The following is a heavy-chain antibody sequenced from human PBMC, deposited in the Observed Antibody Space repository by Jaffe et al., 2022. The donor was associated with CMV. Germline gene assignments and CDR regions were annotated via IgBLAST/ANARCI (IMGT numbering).Heavy chain of an antibody. J-gene: IGHJ6*03. CDR1: GFKFNNYR. D-gene: IGHD2-2*01. CDR3: ARIKEVPASEIYYYFYSMDV. CDR2: IKQDGSEK. Sequence: EVQLVESGGGLVQPGGSLRLSCAASGFKFNNYRMTWVRQAPGKGLEWVANIKQDGSEKYYVDSVKGRFTISRDNAKNSLYLQMNSLSAEDTAAYYCARIKEVPASEIYYYFYSMDVWGKGTTVTVS. V-gene: IGHV3-7*03.